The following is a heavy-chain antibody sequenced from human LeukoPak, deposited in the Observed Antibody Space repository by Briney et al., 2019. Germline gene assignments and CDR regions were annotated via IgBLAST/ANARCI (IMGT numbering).Heavy chain of an antibody. CDR1: GLTFNHYV. V-gene: IGHV3-43*02. D-gene: IGHD6-19*01. CDR3: ARAGYNSGWYEY. Sequence: PGGSLTLSCAASGLTFNHYVMHWVRQAPGKGLEWVSRISGDGGSTYYADSVKGRFIISRDNSKNTLYLQMNSLGGEDTAVYYCARAGYNSGWYEYWGQGTLVTVSS. J-gene: IGHJ4*02. CDR2: ISGDGGST.